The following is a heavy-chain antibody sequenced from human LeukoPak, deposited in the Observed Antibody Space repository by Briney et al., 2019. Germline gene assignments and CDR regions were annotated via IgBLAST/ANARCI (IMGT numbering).Heavy chain of an antibody. CDR3: ARDNVGLDY. V-gene: IGHV3-21*01. CDR1: GLSFSTFG. J-gene: IGHJ4*02. Sequence: PGGSLRLSCAASGLSFSTFGMTWVRQAPGKGLEWVSSISSSSSYIYYADSVKGRFTISRDNAKNSLYLQMNSLRAEDTAVYYCARDNVGLDYWGQGTLVTVSS. CDR2: ISSSSSYI.